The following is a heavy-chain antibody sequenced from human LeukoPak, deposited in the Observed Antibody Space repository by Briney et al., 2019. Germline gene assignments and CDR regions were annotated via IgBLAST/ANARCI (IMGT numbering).Heavy chain of an antibody. CDR3: ARLRGVIVPGSVRYYFDY. CDR1: GGSFSGYY. D-gene: IGHD3-10*01. CDR2: INHSGST. J-gene: IGHJ4*02. V-gene: IGHV4-34*01. Sequence: SETLSLTCAVYGGSFSGYYWSWIRQPPGKGLEWIGEINHSGSTNYNPSLKSRVTISVDTSKNQFSLKLSSVTAADTAVYYCARLRGVIVPGSVRYYFDYWGQGTLVTVSS.